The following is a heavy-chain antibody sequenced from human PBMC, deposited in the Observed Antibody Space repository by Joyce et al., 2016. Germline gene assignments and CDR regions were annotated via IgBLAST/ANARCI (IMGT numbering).Heavy chain of an antibody. CDR1: GYGFTTYW. V-gene: IGHV5-51*01. Sequence: EVQLVQSGAEVRKPGESLKISCEASGYGFTTYWIGWVRQVPGKGLEWMGISYPDDSKTRYSPSFQGQVTFSVDKSVSAAYLQWSSLKASDTALYYCARGSGSYYNEYFYGMDVWGQGTTVTVSS. J-gene: IGHJ6*02. CDR3: ARGSGSYYNEYFYGMDV. D-gene: IGHD3-10*01. CDR2: SYPDDSKT.